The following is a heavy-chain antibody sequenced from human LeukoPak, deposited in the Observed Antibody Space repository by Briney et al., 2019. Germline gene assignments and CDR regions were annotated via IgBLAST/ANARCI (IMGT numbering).Heavy chain of an antibody. J-gene: IGHJ4*02. Sequence: SETLSLTCTVSGGSISSSSYYWGWIRQPPGKGLEWIGSIYYSGSTYYNPSPKSRVTISVDTSKNQFSLKLSSVTAADTAVYYWARLGYYYDSSGSLDYWGQGTLVTVSS. V-gene: IGHV4-39*01. CDR3: ARLGYYYDSSGSLDY. CDR1: GGSISSSSYY. D-gene: IGHD3-22*01. CDR2: IYYSGST.